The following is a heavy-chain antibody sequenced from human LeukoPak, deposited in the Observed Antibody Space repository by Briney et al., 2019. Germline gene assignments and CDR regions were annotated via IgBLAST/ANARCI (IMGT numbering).Heavy chain of an antibody. CDR3: ARRDYFDY. CDR2: IYSTGST. V-gene: IGHV4-39*01. J-gene: IGHJ4*02. Sequence: TPSETLSLTCTVSGGSISSSSYYWGRIREPGGKGLEWIGSIYSTGSTYYNPFLKSRVTISVDTSKTQFSLKLSSVTAADTAVYYCARRDYFDYWGQGTLVTVSS. CDR1: GGSISSSSYY.